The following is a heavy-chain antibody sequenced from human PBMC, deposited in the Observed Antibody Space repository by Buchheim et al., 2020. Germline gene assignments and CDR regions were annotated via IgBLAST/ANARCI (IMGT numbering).Heavy chain of an antibody. V-gene: IGHV1-2*04. CDR3: AIQILTGISYYFDY. CDR2: INPNGGGT. J-gene: IGHJ4*02. D-gene: IGHD7-27*01. Sequence: HVQLVQSGAEVKKPGASVKVSCKTSGYTFTDYYIHWVRQAPGQGLEWMGWINPNGGGTDYAQKFQGWVTMTRDQYISTAYIELSRLTSDDTAKYYCAIQILTGISYYFDYWGQGTL. CDR1: GYTFTDYY.